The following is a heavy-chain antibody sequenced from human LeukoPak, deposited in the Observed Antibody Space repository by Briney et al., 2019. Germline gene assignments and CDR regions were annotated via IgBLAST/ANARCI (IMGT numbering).Heavy chain of an antibody. CDR2: INPNSGGT. J-gene: IGHJ4*02. CDR3: ARIIAAAGPGWDY. Sequence: GASVTVSCTASGYTFTGYYMHWVRQAPGQGLEWMGWINPNSGGTNYAQKFQGRVTMTRDTSISTAYMELSRLRSDDTAVYYCARIIAAAGPGWDYWGQGTLVTVSS. D-gene: IGHD6-13*01. V-gene: IGHV1-2*02. CDR1: GYTFTGYY.